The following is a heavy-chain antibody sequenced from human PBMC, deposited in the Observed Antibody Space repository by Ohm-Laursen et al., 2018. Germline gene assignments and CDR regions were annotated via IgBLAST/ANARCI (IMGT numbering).Heavy chain of an antibody. J-gene: IGHJ4*02. CDR1: GFTVSSNY. V-gene: IGHV3-66*01. CDR3: ARTWIQLWSLSPLDY. CDR2: IYSGDSA. Sequence: SLRLSCSASGFTVSSNYMSWVRQAPGKGLEWVSLIYSGDSAYYADSVTGRFTISRDSSKNTLLLQMNSLRADDTAVYYCARTWIQLWSLSPLDYWDQGTLVTVSS. D-gene: IGHD5-18*01.